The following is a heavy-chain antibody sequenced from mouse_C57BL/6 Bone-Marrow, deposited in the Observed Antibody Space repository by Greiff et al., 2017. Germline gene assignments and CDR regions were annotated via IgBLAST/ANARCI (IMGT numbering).Heavy chain of an antibody. Sequence: VQLQQSGPGLVQPSQSLSITCTVSGFSLTSYGVHWVRQSPGKGLAWLGVIWSGGSTDYNAAFISRLSISKDNSKSQVFFKMDRLQADDTAIYYCARSRILRYAMDYWGQGASVTVSS. CDR3: ARSRILRYAMDY. CDR1: GFSLTSYG. V-gene: IGHV2-2*01. CDR2: IWSGGST. J-gene: IGHJ4*01. D-gene: IGHD1-1*01.